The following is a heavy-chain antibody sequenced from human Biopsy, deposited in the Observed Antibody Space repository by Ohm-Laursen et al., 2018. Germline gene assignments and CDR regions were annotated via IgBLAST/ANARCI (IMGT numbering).Heavy chain of an antibody. Sequence: PGTLSLTCTVSGDSISSYYWSWIRQPPGKGLQWIGHAYYTGSTDYNPSLQSRVTISVDTSKNHFSLRLRSVTPADTAIYYCARDRGYYSDRTVPGYFDLWGRGTLVTVSS. CDR3: ARDRGYYSDRTVPGYFDL. CDR1: GDSISSYY. V-gene: IGHV4-59*01. D-gene: IGHD3-22*01. J-gene: IGHJ2*01. CDR2: AYYTGST.